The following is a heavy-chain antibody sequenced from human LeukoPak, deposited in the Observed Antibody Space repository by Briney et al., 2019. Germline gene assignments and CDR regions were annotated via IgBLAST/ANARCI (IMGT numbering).Heavy chain of an antibody. Sequence: PSETLSLTCTVSGDFLSSGSYYWGWIRPSPGKGLAWIGSIYYSGSIFYNASFESRLTLSVDTSKNQFYLKLRSLTAADTAVYYCARHTPSSTRIRLDPWGPGTLVTVSS. CDR3: ARHTPSSTRIRLDP. D-gene: IGHD5/OR15-5a*01. CDR1: GDFLSSGSYY. J-gene: IGHJ5*02. CDR2: IYYSGSI. V-gene: IGHV4-39*01.